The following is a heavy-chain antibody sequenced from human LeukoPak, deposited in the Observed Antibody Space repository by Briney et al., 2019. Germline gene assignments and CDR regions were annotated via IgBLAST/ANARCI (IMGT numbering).Heavy chain of an antibody. D-gene: IGHD2-21*02. CDR3: AKEATYCGGDCYSAPFDY. CDR2: ISGSGGST. J-gene: IGHJ4*02. CDR1: GFTFSSYA. V-gene: IGHV3-23*01. Sequence: GGSLRLSCAASGFTFSSYAMSWVRQAPGKGLEWVSAISGSGGSTYYADSVKGRFTISRDNSKNTLYLQMNSLRAEDTAVYYCAKEATYCGGDCYSAPFDYWGQGILVTVSS.